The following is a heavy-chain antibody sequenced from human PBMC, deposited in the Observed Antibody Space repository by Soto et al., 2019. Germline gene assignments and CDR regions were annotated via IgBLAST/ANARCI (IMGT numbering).Heavy chain of an antibody. Sequence: QVQLVQSGAEVKKPGASVKVSCKASGYTFTTYGMSWVRQAPGPGLDWMGWISTYNGNTKYAERLQGRVTMTTDTTTSTAYMELRSLRSDDTAVYYCARWSTDYYDNSGDYFLDYWGQGTLVTVSS. CDR1: GYTFTTYG. CDR2: ISTYNGNT. CDR3: ARWSTDYYDNSGDYFLDY. J-gene: IGHJ4*02. D-gene: IGHD3-22*01. V-gene: IGHV1-18*01.